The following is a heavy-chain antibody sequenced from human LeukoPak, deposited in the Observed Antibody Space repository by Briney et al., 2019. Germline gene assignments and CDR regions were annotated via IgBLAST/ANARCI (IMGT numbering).Heavy chain of an antibody. CDR1: GYTFTSYG. D-gene: IGHD3-22*01. CDR3: ARDLSYYDSSGYLGDAADY. V-gene: IGHV1-18*01. J-gene: IGHJ4*02. Sequence: ASVKVSCKASGYTFTSYGISWVRQAPGQGLEWMGWISAYNGNTNYAQKLQGRVTMATDTSTSTAYMELRSLRSDDTAAYYCARDLSYYDSSGYLGDAADYWGQGTLVTVSS. CDR2: ISAYNGNT.